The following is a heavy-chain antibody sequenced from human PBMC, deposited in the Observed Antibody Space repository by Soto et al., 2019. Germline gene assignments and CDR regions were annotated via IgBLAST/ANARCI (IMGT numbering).Heavy chain of an antibody. J-gene: IGHJ4*02. CDR1: GFSVGSNY. D-gene: IGHD6-13*01. CDR2: IKQDGSEQ. Sequence: EVQLVETGGGLIQPGGSLRLSCAASGFSVGSNYMTWVRQSPGKGLEWLANIKQDGSEQHYVDSVKGRFSISRDNAQNSLFLHMSSLRDEDTAVYYCARGSSLNYWGQGTLVTVSS. V-gene: IGHV3-7*01. CDR3: ARGSSLNY.